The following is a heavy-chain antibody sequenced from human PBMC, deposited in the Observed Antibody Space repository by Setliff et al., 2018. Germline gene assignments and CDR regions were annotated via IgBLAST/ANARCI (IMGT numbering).Heavy chain of an antibody. Sequence: PSETLSLTCAVYGGSFSGYYWSWIRQPPGKGLEWIGEINHSGSTNYNPSLKSRVTISVDTSKNQFSLKLNYVTAADTAVYYCARALGYCSSPTCYSSYFYYYGMDVWGQGTTVTVSS. CDR3: ARALGYCSSPTCYSSYFYYYGMDV. V-gene: IGHV4-34*01. J-gene: IGHJ6*02. CDR1: GGSFSGYY. D-gene: IGHD2-2*02. CDR2: INHSGST.